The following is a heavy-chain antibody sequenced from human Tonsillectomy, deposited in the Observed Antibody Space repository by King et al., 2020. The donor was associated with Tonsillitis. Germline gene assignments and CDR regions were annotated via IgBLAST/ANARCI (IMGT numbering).Heavy chain of an antibody. V-gene: IGHV3-23*04. CDR3: AKDRIGTTWYYYGMDV. D-gene: IGHD1-7*01. J-gene: IGHJ6*02. CDR1: GFTFSSYA. Sequence: VQLVESGGGLVQPGGSLRFSCAASGFTFSSYAMSWVRQAPGKGLEGVSTITGSGGSTYYADSVTGRFTISRDNSKNTLYLQMSSLRVEDTAVYYCAKDRIGTTWYYYGMDVWGQGTTVTVSS. CDR2: ITGSGGST.